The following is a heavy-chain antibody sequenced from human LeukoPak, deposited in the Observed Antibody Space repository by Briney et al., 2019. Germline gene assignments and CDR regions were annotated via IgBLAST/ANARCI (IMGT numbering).Heavy chain of an antibody. CDR1: GFPFSSYA. CDR3: VRGYSFGPYGMDV. CDR2: ISDSGGST. J-gene: IGHJ6*02. Sequence: GGSLRVSCSASGFPFSSYAMHWVRQAPGKGLEYVSAISDSGGSTYYADSVKGRFTISRDNSKNTLYLQMSSLRAEDTAVYFCVRGYSFGPYGMDVWGQGTTVTVSS. D-gene: IGHD2-15*01. V-gene: IGHV3-64D*09.